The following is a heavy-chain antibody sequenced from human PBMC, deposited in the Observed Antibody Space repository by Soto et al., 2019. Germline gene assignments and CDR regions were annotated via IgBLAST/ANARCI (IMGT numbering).Heavy chain of an antibody. D-gene: IGHD2-21*01. CDR2: IIPIFGTA. Sequence: QVQLVQSGAEVKKPGSSVKVSCKASGGTFSSYAISWVRQAPGQGLEWMGGIIPIFGTANYAQKFQARVTSTAGESTSTAYMELSSLISEDTAVYYCANAVSSYCSRDSSTFDIWGQGTMVTVSS. V-gene: IGHV1-69*01. CDR3: ANAVSSYCSRDSSTFDI. CDR1: GGTFSSYA. J-gene: IGHJ3*02.